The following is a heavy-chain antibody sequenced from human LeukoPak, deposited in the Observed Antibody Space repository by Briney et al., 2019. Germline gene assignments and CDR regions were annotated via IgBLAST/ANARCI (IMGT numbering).Heavy chain of an antibody. CDR3: ARDNSVEDTAWWFDP. V-gene: IGHV1-2*02. CDR1: GYTFTGYY. Sequence: GASVKVSCKASGYTFTGYYMHWVRQAPGQGLEWMGWINPNSGGTNYAQKFQGRVTMTRDTSISTAYMELSRLRSEDTAVYYCARDNSVEDTAWWFDPWGQGTLVTVSS. J-gene: IGHJ5*02. D-gene: IGHD4-23*01. CDR2: INPNSGGT.